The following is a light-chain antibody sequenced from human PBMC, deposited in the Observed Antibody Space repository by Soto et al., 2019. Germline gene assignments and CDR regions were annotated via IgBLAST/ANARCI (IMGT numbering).Light chain of an antibody. V-gene: IGKV3-11*01. J-gene: IGKJ1*01. CDR1: QSINTY. CDR2: DAA. CDR3: QQYGSSSWT. Sequence: EIVLTQSPATLSLSPGEKATLSCRASQSINTYLGWYQQKPGQAPRLLIYDAANRATGVPARFSGSGSGTDFTLTITKLEPEDFAVYYCQQYGSSSWTFGQGTKVDIK.